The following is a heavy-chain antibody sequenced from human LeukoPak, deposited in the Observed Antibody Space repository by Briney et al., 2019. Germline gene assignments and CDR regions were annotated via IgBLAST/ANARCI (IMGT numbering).Heavy chain of an antibody. D-gene: IGHD5-24*01. CDR1: EFTFSSYS. CDR3: ARDLRDGYNLIAFDI. V-gene: IGHV3-21*01. J-gene: IGHJ3*02. CDR2: ISSSSSYI. Sequence: PGGSLRLSCAASEFTFSSYSMNWVRQAPGKGLEWVSSISSSSSYIYYADSVKGRFTISRDNAKNSLYLQMNSLRAEDTAVYYCARDLRDGYNLIAFDIWGQGTMVTVSS.